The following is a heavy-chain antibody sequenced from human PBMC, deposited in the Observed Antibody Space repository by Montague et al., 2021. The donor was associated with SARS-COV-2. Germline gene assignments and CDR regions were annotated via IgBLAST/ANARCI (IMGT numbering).Heavy chain of an antibody. CDR3: ACGEITTRGLIYYYGMDA. Sequence: SETLSLTCAVYGGSFSGYYWTWIRQSPRKGLEWIGGINHSGSTNYNPSLKSRVTISVDTSKNQFSLKLSSVTAADTAVYYCACGEITTRGLIYYYGMDAWGQGTTVTVSS. CDR1: GGSFSGYY. V-gene: IGHV4-34*01. J-gene: IGHJ6*02. CDR2: INHSGST. D-gene: IGHD4-11*01.